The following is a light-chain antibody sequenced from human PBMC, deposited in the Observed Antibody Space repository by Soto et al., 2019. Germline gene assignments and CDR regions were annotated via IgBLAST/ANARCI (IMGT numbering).Light chain of an antibody. Sequence: DIQITQYPATLSASVGDRVSITCRASQSISSWLAWYQQKPGKAPKLLIYQASTLESGVPSNFSGSGSGTEFTLTISSLQPEDFATYYCQPYTSYPWTVGPGTQVEIK. V-gene: IGKV1-5*03. CDR3: QPYTSYPWT. CDR2: QAS. CDR1: QSISSW. J-gene: IGKJ1*01.